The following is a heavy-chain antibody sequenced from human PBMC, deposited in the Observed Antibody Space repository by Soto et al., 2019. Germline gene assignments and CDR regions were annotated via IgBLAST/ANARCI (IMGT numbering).Heavy chain of an antibody. CDR3: SRDGGYCCSTSCYHYYYGMDV. J-gene: IGHJ6*02. CDR2: IWYDGSNK. V-gene: IGHV3-33*01. Sequence: GGSLRLSCAASGFTFSSYGMHWVRQAPGKGLEWVAVIWYDGSNKYYADSVKGRFTISRDNSKNTLYLQMNSLRAEDTAVYYCSRDGGYCCSTSCYHYYYGMDVWGQGTTVTVSS. D-gene: IGHD2-2*01. CDR1: GFTFSSYG.